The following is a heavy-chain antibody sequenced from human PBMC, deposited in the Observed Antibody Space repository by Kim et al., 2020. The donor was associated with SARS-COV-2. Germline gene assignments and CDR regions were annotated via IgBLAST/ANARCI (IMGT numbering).Heavy chain of an antibody. D-gene: IGHD5-18*01. CDR2: ST. CDR3: VKVDSYSFDY. V-gene: IGHV3-64D*09. J-gene: IGHJ4*02. Sequence: STYYADSVKGRFTISRDNSKNTLYLQMSSLRAEDTAVYYCVKVDSYSFDYWGQGTLVTVSS.